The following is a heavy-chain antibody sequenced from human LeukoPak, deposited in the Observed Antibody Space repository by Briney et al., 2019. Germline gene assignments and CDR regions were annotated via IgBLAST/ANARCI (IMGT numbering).Heavy chain of an antibody. CDR1: GFTFSSYA. V-gene: IGHV3-23*01. J-gene: IGHJ4*02. CDR2: ISGSGGST. CDR3: AKGVFGYCSSTSCKSWYFDY. D-gene: IGHD2-2*03. Sequence: GGSLTLSCAPSGFTFSSYAMSWVRRAPGKGREWVSAISGSGGSTYYADSVKGRFTISRDNSKNTLYLQMNSLRAEDTAVYYCAKGVFGYCSSTSCKSWYFDYWGQGPLVTVSS.